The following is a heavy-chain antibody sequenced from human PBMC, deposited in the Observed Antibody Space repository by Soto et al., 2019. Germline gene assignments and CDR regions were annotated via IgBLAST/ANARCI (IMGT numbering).Heavy chain of an antibody. D-gene: IGHD3-16*01. CDR3: VKGGWLDF. J-gene: IGHJ5*01. V-gene: IGHV3-23*01. CDR2: ISDDSSRT. Sequence: GGSLRLSCAASGFTFNTFEMSWVRQAPGRGLEWVSFISDDSSRTYYADAVKGRFTISRDNSKYTLYLQMDSLTAEDTAVYACVKGGWLDFWGQGTLVTVSS. CDR1: GFTFNTFE.